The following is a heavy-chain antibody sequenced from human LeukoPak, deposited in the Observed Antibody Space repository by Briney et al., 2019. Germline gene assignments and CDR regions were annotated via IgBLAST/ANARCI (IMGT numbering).Heavy chain of an antibody. Sequence: GASVKVSCKASGYTFTGYYMHWVRQAPGQGLEWMGWINPNSGGTNYAQKFQGRVTMTRDTSISTAYMELSRLRSDDTAVYYCARVRGPGTYGDYASDAFDIWGQGTMVTVSS. CDR1: GYTFTGYY. CDR2: INPNSGGT. D-gene: IGHD4-17*01. J-gene: IGHJ3*02. CDR3: ARVRGPGTYGDYASDAFDI. V-gene: IGHV1-2*02.